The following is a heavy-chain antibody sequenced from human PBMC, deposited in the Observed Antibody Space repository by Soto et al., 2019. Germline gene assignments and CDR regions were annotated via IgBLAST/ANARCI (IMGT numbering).Heavy chain of an antibody. Sequence: PGGSLRLSCAASGVTFGAYVMSWVRQAPGKGLEWVSGISGSGGSTYSAHSVKSSFPISRDNSKNTLYLQMNSLRAEDAALYYCAKGRNYDLLTAHHHPLDLWGLGTMVTVS. CDR1: GVTFGAYV. D-gene: IGHD3-9*01. V-gene: IGHV3-23*01. J-gene: IGHJ3*01. CDR3: AKGRNYDLLTAHHHPLDL. CDR2: ISGSGGST.